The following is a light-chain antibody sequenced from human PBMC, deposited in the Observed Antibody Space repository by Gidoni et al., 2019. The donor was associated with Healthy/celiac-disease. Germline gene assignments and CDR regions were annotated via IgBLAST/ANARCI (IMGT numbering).Light chain of an antibody. V-gene: IGKV1-5*01. J-gene: IGKJ1*01. Sequence: DIQMTQSPSTLSASVGDRVTITCRASQSISSWLAWYQQKPGKAPKLLIYDASSLESGVPSRFSGSGSGTECTLTISSLQPDDFATYYCKQYNSYSWTVGQGTKVESK. CDR1: QSISSW. CDR2: DAS. CDR3: KQYNSYSWT.